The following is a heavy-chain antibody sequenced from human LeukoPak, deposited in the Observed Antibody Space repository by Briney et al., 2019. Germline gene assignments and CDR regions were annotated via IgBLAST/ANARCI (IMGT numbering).Heavy chain of an antibody. J-gene: IGHJ4*02. D-gene: IGHD2-15*01. V-gene: IGHV3-7*01. CDR2: IKQDGSEK. CDR1: GFTFSSYW. CDR3: VRGLRGPDY. Sequence: PGGSLRLSCAASGFTFSSYWMSWVRQAPGKGLEWVANIKQDGSEKYYVDSVKGRFTISRDNAKNTLYLQMNSLRAEDTAMYYCVRGLRGPDYWGQGTLVTVS.